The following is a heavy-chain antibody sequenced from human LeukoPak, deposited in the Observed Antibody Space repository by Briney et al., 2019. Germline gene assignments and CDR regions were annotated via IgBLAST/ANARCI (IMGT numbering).Heavy chain of an antibody. V-gene: IGHV3-49*04. CDR1: GFTFGDYA. J-gene: IGHJ4*02. CDR2: IRSKAYGGTT. CDR3: TRDFYCTNGVCYTTEWDY. D-gene: IGHD2-8*01. Sequence: GRPLRLSCTASGFTFGDYAMSWVRQAPGKGLEWVGFIRSKAYGGTTEYAASVKGRFTISRDDSKSIAYLQMNSLKTEDTAVYYCTRDFYCTNGVCYTTEWDYWGQGTLVTVSS.